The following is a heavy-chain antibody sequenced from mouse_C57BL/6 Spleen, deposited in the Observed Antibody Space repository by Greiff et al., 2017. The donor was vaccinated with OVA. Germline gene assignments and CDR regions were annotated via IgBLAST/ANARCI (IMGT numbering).Heavy chain of an antibody. J-gene: IGHJ2*01. CDR2: ISDGGSYT. V-gene: IGHV5-4*03. D-gene: IGHD4-1*02. Sequence: DVKLVESGGGLVKPGGSLKLSCAASGFTFSSYAMSWVRQTPEKRLEWVATISDGGSYTYYPDNVKGRFTISRDNAKNNLYLQMSHLKSEDTAMYYCARGPTGYYFDYWGQGTTLTVSS. CDR3: ARGPTGYYFDY. CDR1: GFTFSSYA.